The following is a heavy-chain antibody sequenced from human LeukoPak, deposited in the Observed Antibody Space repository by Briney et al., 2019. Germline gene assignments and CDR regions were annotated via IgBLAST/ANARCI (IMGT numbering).Heavy chain of an antibody. D-gene: IGHD3-22*01. CDR2: INHSGST. CDR1: GGSFSGYY. V-gene: IGHV4-34*01. CDR3: AREVDYYDSSGYFGF. Sequence: ASETLSLTCAVYGGSFSGYYWSWIRQPPGKGLEWIGEINHSGSTNYNPSLKSRVTISVDTSKNQFSLKLSSVTAADTAVYYCAREVDYYDSSGYFGFWGQGTLATVSS. J-gene: IGHJ4*02.